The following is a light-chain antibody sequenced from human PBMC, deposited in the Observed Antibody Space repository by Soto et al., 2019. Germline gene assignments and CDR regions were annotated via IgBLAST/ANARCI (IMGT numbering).Light chain of an antibody. Sequence: QSVLTQPASVSGSPGQSITISCTETSSDVGNYVSWYQQHPGKAPKLKIYEGRKRPSGVSNRFSGSKSGNTASLTISGLQTEDEAYYYCCSYAGDVTVLFGGGTKLTVL. CDR2: EGR. CDR3: CSYAGDVTVL. V-gene: IGLV2-23*01. J-gene: IGLJ2*01. CDR1: SSDVGNY.